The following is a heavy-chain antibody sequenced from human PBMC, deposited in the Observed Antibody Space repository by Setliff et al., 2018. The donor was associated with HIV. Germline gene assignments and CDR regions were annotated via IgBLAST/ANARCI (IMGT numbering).Heavy chain of an antibody. CDR1: GYTFTDFY. J-gene: IGHJ5*02. V-gene: IGHV1-2*06. D-gene: IGHD5-12*01. Sequence: ASVKVSCKASGYTFTDFYIHWVRQAPGQGLEWIGRINPKSGVADYLKKFQGRVTMTTDTSTNTAHMELIRPRFDDTAVYYCARAHFLVAMTRNWFDPWGQGTLVTVAS. CDR2: INPKSGVA. CDR3: ARAHFLVAMTRNWFDP.